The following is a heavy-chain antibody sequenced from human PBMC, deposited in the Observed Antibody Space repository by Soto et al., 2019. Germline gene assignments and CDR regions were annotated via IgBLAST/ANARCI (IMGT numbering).Heavy chain of an antibody. CDR3: ARWLWGYDN. CDR2: ISNTGDST. V-gene: IGHV3-64*01. D-gene: IGHD5-12*01. Sequence: EVQLVESGGGLVQPGGSLRLSCVASGFTFSSYAIHWVRQAPGKGLEYVSAISNTGDSTFYANSVKGRFTISRDNSKNTLYLQMGSLRAEDMAVYYCARWLWGYDNWGQGTLVTVSS. CDR1: GFTFSSYA. J-gene: IGHJ4*02.